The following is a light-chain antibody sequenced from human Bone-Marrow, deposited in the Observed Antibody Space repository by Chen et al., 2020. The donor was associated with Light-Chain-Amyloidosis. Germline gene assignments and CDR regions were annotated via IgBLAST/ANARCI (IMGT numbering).Light chain of an antibody. V-gene: IGLV3-21*02. CDR1: NIGSTS. CDR2: DAS. CDR3: QVWDRSSDRPV. Sequence: SYVLTQPSSVSVAPGQTATIACGGNNIGSTSVHWYQQTPGQAPLLVAYDASGRPSGIPERLSCSNSGNTATLTISRVEAGDEADYYCQVWDRSSDRPVFGGGTKLTVL. J-gene: IGLJ3*02.